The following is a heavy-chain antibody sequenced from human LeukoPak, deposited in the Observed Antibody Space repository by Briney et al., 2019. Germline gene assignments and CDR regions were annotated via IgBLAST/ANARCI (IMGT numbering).Heavy chain of an antibody. CDR3: ARGGYDSSGYYSNY. D-gene: IGHD3-22*01. Sequence: GASVKVSCKASGYTFTGYYMHWVRQAPGQGLEWMGWISPNSGGTNYAQKFQGRVTMTRNTSISTAYMELSSLRSEDTAVYYCARGGYDSSGYYSNYWGQGTLVTVSS. CDR1: GYTFTGYY. V-gene: IGHV1-2*02. J-gene: IGHJ4*02. CDR2: ISPNSGGT.